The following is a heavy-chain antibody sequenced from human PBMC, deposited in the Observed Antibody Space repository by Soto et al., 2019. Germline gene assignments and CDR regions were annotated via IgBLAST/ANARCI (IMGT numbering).Heavy chain of an antibody. Sequence: QVQLLQSGAEVRKPGASVRVSCEASGYTLSDYFMQWVRQAPGQGLEWMGWINPNTGDTHYAQKFQGRVTMTRDTSINTAYMELNRLTSDDTAVYVCTREGGVLGTGGTGNDAFDICGQGTKVTVSS. CDR3: TREGGVLGTGGTGNDAFDI. V-gene: IGHV1-2*02. CDR2: INPNTGDT. CDR1: GYTLSDYF. D-gene: IGHD6-13*01. J-gene: IGHJ3*02.